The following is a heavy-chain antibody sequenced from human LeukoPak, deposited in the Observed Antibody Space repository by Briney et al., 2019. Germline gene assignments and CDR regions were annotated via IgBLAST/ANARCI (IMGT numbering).Heavy chain of an antibody. CDR3: AILVVPAAPLYNWFDP. D-gene: IGHD2-2*01. CDR1: GGSFSGYY. CDR2: INHSGST. Sequence: SETLSLTCAVYGGSFSGYYWSWIRQPPGKGLEWIGEINHSGSTNYNPSLKSRVTISVDTSKNQFSLKLSSVIAADTAVYYCAILVVPAAPLYNWFDPWGQGTLVTVSS. V-gene: IGHV4-34*01. J-gene: IGHJ5*02.